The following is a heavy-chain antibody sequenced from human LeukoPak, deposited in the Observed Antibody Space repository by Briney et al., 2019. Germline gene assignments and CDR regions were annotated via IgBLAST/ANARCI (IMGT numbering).Heavy chain of an antibody. D-gene: IGHD2-21*01. CDR2: ISYDGSNK. V-gene: IGHV3-30-3*01. CDR1: GFTFSSYA. J-gene: IGHJ4*02. CDR3: ARDGYLAPLIVVVIEGYFDY. Sequence: PGGSLRLSCAASGFTFSSYAMHWVRQAPGKGLEWVAVISYDGSNKYYADSVKGRFTISRDNSKNTLYLQMNSLRAEDTAVYYCARDGYLAPLIVVVIEGYFDYWGQGTLVTVSS.